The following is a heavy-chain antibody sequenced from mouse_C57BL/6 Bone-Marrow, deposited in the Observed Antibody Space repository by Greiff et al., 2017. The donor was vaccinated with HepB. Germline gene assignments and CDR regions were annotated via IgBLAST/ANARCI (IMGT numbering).Heavy chain of an antibody. V-gene: IGHV5-12*01. Sequence: EVQVVESGGGLVQPGGSLKLSCAASGFTFSDYYMYWVRQTPEKRLEWVAYISNGGGSTYYPDTVKGRFTISRDNAKNTLYLQMSRLKSEDTAMYYCARHGGYDSSTWFAYWGQGTLVTVSA. J-gene: IGHJ3*01. CDR3: ARHGGYDSSTWFAY. D-gene: IGHD1-1*01. CDR2: ISNGGGST. CDR1: GFTFSDYY.